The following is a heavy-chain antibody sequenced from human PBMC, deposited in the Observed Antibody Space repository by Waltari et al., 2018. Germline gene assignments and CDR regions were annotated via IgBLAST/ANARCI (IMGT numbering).Heavy chain of an antibody. Sequence: QGQLGESGGGVVQPGRSLRLSCEVSGFSFRTYPMSWVRQAPGKGLACEAGVCIDEKHTSAADAGTARFTITRDTTECTLYLQMNSLRAEDTAVYFCARDPRGDASFYYHMDVWGRGTTVTVSS. CDR2: VCIDEKHT. CDR3: ARDPRGDASFYYHMDV. J-gene: IGHJ6*03. D-gene: IGHD2-2*01. CDR1: GFSFRTYP. V-gene: IGHV3-30*04.